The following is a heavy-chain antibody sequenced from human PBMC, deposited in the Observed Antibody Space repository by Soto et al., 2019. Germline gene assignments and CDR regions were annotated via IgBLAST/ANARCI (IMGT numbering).Heavy chain of an antibody. CDR1: GFTFSSYG. J-gene: IGHJ4*02. CDR3: AKGTGSYLFY. V-gene: IGHV3-30*18. CDR2: ISYDGSNK. Sequence: GESLRLSCAASGFTFSSYGMHWVRQAPGKGLEWVAVISYDGSNKYYADSVKGRFTISRDNSKNTLYLQMNSLRAEDTAVYYCAKGTGSYLFYWGQGTLVTVSS. D-gene: IGHD1-26*01.